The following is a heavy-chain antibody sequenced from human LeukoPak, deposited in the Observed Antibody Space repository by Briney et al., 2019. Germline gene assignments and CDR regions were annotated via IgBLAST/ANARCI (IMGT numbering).Heavy chain of an antibody. Sequence: GGSLRLSCAASGFTFSSYSMNWVRQAPGKGLEWVSSISSSSSYIYYADSVKGRFTISRDNAKNSLYLQMNSLRAEDTAVYYCARERLGYCSGGSCSLDFWGQGTLVTVSS. V-gene: IGHV3-21*01. CDR2: ISSSSSYI. CDR1: GFTFSSYS. CDR3: ARERLGYCSGGSCSLDF. D-gene: IGHD2-15*01. J-gene: IGHJ4*02.